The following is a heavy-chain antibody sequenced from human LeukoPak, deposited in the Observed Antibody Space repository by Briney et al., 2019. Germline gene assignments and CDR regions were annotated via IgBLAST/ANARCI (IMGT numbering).Heavy chain of an antibody. J-gene: IGHJ6*03. V-gene: IGHV1-69*05. Sequence: ASVKVSCKASGGTFSSYAISWVRQAPGQGLEWMGGIIPIFGTANYAQKFQGRVTITTDESTSTAYMELSSLRSEDTAVYYCASSRQPPSYYYYYYMDVWGKGTTVTVSS. CDR2: IIPIFGTA. CDR1: GGTFSSYA. D-gene: IGHD6-13*01. CDR3: ASSRQPPSYYYYYYMDV.